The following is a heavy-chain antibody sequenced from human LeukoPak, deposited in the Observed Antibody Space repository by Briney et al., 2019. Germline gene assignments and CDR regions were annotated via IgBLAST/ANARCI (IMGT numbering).Heavy chain of an antibody. Sequence: GGSLRLSCEASGFAVSSNYISWVRQAPGKGLEWVSIVYSDGSIFHADSVKGRFTMSRDISRNTLGLQMNSLRVEDTAVYFCARDRHRYRGINGDGDAFDVWGQGTMVTVSS. D-gene: IGHD5-12*01. CDR3: ARDRHRYRGINGDGDAFDV. CDR1: GFAVSSNY. J-gene: IGHJ3*01. CDR2: VYSDGSI. V-gene: IGHV3-53*01.